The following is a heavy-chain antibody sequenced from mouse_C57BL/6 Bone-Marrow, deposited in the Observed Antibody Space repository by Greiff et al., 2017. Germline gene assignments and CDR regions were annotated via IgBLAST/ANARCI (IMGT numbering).Heavy chain of an antibody. J-gene: IGHJ3*01. CDR3: ACSAYYGFAY. CDR1: GYTFTDYA. Sequence: QVQLQQSGPELVRPGVSVKISCKGSGYTFTDYAMHWVKQSHAKSLEWIGVISTYYGDASYNQKFKDKATMTADKSSSTAYMELARLTSEDSAVYYCACSAYYGFAYWGQGTLVTVSA. D-gene: IGHD2-10*01. CDR2: ISTYYGDA. V-gene: IGHV1-67*01.